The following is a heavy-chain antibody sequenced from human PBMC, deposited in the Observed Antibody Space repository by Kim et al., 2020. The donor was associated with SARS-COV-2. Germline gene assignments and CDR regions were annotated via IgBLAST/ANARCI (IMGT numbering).Heavy chain of an antibody. D-gene: IGHD2-21*02. CDR3: ARAGSYCGRDCTRYFD. CDR2: IYYSGTV. CDR1: GGSISGTTYY. Sequence: SETLSLTCTVSGGSISGTTYYWSWIRQLPGRGLEWIGYIYYSGTVYYNPSLKSRLLISPDTSKNQFSLKLTSVTAADTAVYYCARAGSYCGRDCTRYFD. V-gene: IGHV4-31*03. J-gene: IGHJ4*01.